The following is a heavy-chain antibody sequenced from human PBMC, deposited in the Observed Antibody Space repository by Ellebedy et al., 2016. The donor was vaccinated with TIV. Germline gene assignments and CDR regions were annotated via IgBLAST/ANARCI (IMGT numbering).Heavy chain of an antibody. D-gene: IGHD2-15*01. CDR1: GGTFTSYA. J-gene: IGHJ4*02. Sequence: AASVKVSCKASGGTFTSYAISWVRQAPGQGLEWMGGNIPIFGTPNYAQRFQGRVTMTADESTSTAYMELSSLRSEDTAVYYCAAVVVAATLPDYWGQGTLVTVSS. CDR2: NIPIFGTP. CDR3: AAVVVAATLPDY. V-gene: IGHV1-69*13.